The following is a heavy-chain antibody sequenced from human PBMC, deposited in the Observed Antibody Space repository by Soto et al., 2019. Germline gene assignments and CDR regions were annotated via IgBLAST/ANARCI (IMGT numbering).Heavy chain of an antibody. CDR2: INAGNGNT. V-gene: IGHV1-3*01. CDR1: GYTFTGYA. Sequence: GASVKVSCKASGYTFTGYAMHWVRQAPGQRLEWMGWINAGNGNTKYSQKFQGRVTITRDTSASTAYMELSSLRSEDSAMYYCARAVAVPDDFAYSGQGTLVTVSS. CDR3: ARAVAVPDDFAY. D-gene: IGHD6-19*01. J-gene: IGHJ4*01.